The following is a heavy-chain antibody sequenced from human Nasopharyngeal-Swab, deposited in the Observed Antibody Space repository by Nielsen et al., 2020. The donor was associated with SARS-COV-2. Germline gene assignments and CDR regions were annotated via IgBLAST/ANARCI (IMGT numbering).Heavy chain of an antibody. Sequence: GGSLRLSCAASGFTFSSYAMSWVRQAPGKGLEWVSAISGSGGSTYYADSVKGRFTISRDNSKNTQYLQMNSLRAEDTAVYYCAKDLFILGDAFDIWGQGTMVTVSS. V-gene: IGHV3-23*01. CDR3: AKDLFILGDAFDI. CDR1: GFTFSSYA. J-gene: IGHJ3*02. D-gene: IGHD3-16*01. CDR2: ISGSGGST.